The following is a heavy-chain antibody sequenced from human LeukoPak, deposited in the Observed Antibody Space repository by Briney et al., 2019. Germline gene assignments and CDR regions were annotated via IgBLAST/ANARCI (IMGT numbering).Heavy chain of an antibody. CDR3: ARSTDIAARRNYYYYMDV. Sequence: ASVKVSCKASGYTFTSYGISWVRQAPGQGLEWMGWISAYNGNTNYAQKLQGRVTMTTDTSTSTAYMELRSLRSDDTAVYYCARSTDIAARRNYYYYMDVWGKGTTVTVSS. CDR2: ISAYNGNT. D-gene: IGHD6-6*01. CDR1: GYTFTSYG. V-gene: IGHV1-18*01. J-gene: IGHJ6*03.